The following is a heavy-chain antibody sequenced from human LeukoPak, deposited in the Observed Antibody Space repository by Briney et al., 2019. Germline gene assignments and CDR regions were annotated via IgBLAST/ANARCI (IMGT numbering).Heavy chain of an antibody. J-gene: IGHJ4*02. CDR1: GFTFSSYA. D-gene: IGHD4-17*01. V-gene: IGHV3-23*01. CDR2: ISGSGGST. Sequence: GGSLRLSCAASGFTFSSYAMSWVRQAPGKGLEWASAISGSGGSTYYADSVKGRFTISRDNSKNTLYLQMNSLRAEDTAVYYCVAAYGDRYYFDYWGQGTLVTVSS. CDR3: VAAYGDRYYFDY.